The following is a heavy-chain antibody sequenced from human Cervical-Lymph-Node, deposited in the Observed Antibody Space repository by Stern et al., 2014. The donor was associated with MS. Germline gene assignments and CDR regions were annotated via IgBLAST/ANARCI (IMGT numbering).Heavy chain of an antibody. Sequence: EVQLVESGGGLVQPGGSLRLSCAASGFTFSSYWMSWVRQAPGKGLEWVANIKQDGSEKYYVDSVKGRFTISRDNAKNSLYLQMNSLRAEDTAVYYCVRSCDGSCYGNWFDPWGQGTLVTVSS. J-gene: IGHJ5*02. CDR1: GFTFSSYW. V-gene: IGHV3-7*01. D-gene: IGHD2-15*01. CDR2: IKQDGSEK. CDR3: VRSCDGSCYGNWFDP.